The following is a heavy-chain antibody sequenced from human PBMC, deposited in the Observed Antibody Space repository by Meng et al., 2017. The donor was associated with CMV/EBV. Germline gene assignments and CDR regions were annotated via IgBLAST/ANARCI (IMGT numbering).Heavy chain of an antibody. CDR3: AKASTQYYDILTGYPGGWFDP. CDR2: ISYDGSNK. D-gene: IGHD3-9*01. CDR1: YG. J-gene: IGHJ5*02. V-gene: IGHV3-30*18. Sequence: YGMHWVRQAPGKGLGWVAVISYDGSNKYYADSVKGRFTISRDNSKNTLYLQMNSLRAEDTAVYYCAKASTQYYDILTGYPGGWFDPWGQGTLVTVSS.